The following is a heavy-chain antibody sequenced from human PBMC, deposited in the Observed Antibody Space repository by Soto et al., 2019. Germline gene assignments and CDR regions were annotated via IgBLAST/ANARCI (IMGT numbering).Heavy chain of an antibody. CDR3: ATIGVSGYLSV. V-gene: IGHV4-31*03. CDR1: GADIYSGGFT. D-gene: IGHD3-16*02. Sequence: PSETLSLTCSVSGADIYSGGFTWTWIRQHAGKGLEWLGYISHSGNTYYNPSLKSRLTISGDTSRNHFSLTLTSVTAADAAFYYCATIGVSGYLSVWGQGTAVTVS. CDR2: ISHSGNT. J-gene: IGHJ6*02.